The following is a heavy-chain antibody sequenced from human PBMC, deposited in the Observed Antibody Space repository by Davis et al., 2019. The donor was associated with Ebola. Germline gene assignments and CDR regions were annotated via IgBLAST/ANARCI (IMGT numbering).Heavy chain of an antibody. J-gene: IGHJ6*02. Sequence: GESLKISCAASGFTFSSYAMSWVRQAPGKGLEWVSYISSSGSTIYYADSVKGRFTISRDNAKNSLYLQMNSLRAEDTAVYYCARALCSGGSCYQVRYYYYGMDVWGQGTTVTVSS. CDR1: GFTFSSYA. CDR2: ISSSGSTI. D-gene: IGHD2-15*01. V-gene: IGHV3-48*03. CDR3: ARALCSGGSCYQVRYYYYGMDV.